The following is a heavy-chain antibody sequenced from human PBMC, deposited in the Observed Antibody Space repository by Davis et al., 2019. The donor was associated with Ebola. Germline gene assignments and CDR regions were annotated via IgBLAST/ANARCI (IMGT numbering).Heavy chain of an antibody. CDR2: VYRGGPT. Sequence: PGGSLRLSCAASGLAVRSNHMSWVRQAPGKGLEWVAVVYRGGPTHYADSVKGRFIISRDISKDSLYLQMNSLTPEDTAVYYCAREVGTMVRGVEYYFDSWGQGTLVTVSS. J-gene: IGHJ4*02. D-gene: IGHD3-10*01. CDR3: AREVGTMVRGVEYYFDS. V-gene: IGHV3-66*01. CDR1: GLAVRSNH.